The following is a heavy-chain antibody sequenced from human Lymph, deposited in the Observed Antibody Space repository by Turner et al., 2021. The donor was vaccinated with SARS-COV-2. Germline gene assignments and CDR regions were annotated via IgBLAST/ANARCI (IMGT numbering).Heavy chain of an antibody. CDR2: MNPNSGNT. V-gene: IGHV1-8*01. CDR3: ARGRYSGGGMDV. J-gene: IGHJ6*02. Sequence: QVQLVQSGAEVKKPGASVKVSCKASGYTFTSYDINWVRQATGQGLEWMGWMNPNSGNTGYEKKFQGRVTMTRNISISTAYMELSTLRSEDTAVYYCARGRYSGGGMDVWGQGTTVTVSS. D-gene: IGHD1-26*01. CDR1: GYTFTSYD.